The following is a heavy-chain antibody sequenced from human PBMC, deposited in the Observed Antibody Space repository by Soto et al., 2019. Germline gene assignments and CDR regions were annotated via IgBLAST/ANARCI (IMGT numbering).Heavy chain of an antibody. V-gene: IGHV1-2*02. CDR1: GYTFTGYY. CDR2: INPNSGGT. Sequence: ASVKVSCKASGYTFTGYYMHWVRQAPGQGHEWMGWINPNSGGTNYAQKFQGRVTMTRDTSISTAYMELSRLRSDDTAVYYCARDLQDLSGSYYYYYYGMDVWGQGTTVTVSS. CDR3: ARDLQDLSGSYYYYYYGMDV. D-gene: IGHD1-26*01. J-gene: IGHJ6*02.